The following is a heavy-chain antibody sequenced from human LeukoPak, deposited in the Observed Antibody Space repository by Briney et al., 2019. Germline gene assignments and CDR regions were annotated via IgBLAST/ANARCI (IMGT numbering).Heavy chain of an antibody. CDR3: ARRGITYFPHRNWFDP. CDR2: INHSGST. CDR1: GGSFSGYY. D-gene: IGHD3-16*01. Sequence: SETLSLTCAVYGGSFSGYYWSWIRQPPGKGLEWIGEINHSGSTNYNPSLKSRVTISVDTSKNQFSLKLSSVTAADTAVYYCARRGITYFPHRNWFDPWGQGTLVTVSS. J-gene: IGHJ5*02. V-gene: IGHV4-34*01.